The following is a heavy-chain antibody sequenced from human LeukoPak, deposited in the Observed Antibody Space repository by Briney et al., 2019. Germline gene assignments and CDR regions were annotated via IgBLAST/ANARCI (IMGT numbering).Heavy chain of an antibody. CDR2: IYYSGST. D-gene: IGHD3-3*01. J-gene: IGHJ4*02. CDR1: GGSISSYY. Sequence: SETLSLTCTVSGGSISSYYWSWIRQPPGKGLEWIGYIYYSGSTNYNPSLKSRVTISVDTSKNQFSLKLSSVTAADTAVYYCARSSSGVTIFGVVLPHFDYWGQGTLVTVSS. V-gene: IGHV4-59*01. CDR3: ARSSSGVTIFGVVLPHFDY.